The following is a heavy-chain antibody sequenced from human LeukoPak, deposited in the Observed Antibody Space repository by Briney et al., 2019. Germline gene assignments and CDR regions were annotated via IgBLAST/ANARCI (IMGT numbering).Heavy chain of an antibody. J-gene: IGHJ3*02. CDR2: VIPIFGTA. CDR1: GGTFSSYA. Sequence: ASVKVSCKASGGTFSSYAISWVRQAPGQGLEWMGGVIPIFGTANYAQKFQGRVTITTDESTSTAYMELSSLRSEDTAVYYCARDSPFGNGVRAFDIWGQGTMVTVSS. V-gene: IGHV1-69*05. CDR3: ARDSPFGNGVRAFDI. D-gene: IGHD3-10*01.